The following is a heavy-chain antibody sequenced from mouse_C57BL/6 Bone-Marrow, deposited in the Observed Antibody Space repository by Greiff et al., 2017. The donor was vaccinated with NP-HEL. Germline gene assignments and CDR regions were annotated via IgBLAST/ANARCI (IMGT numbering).Heavy chain of an antibody. V-gene: IGHV1-22*01. CDR3: ARSGPYYGSSYCYYAMDY. J-gene: IGHJ4*01. D-gene: IGHD1-1*01. Sequence: EVQLQQSGPELVKPGASVKMSCKASGYTFTDYNMHWVKQSHGKSLEWIGYINPNNGGTSYNQKFKGKATLTVNKSSSTAYMELRSLTSEDSAVYYCARSGPYYGSSYCYYAMDYWGQGTSVTVSS. CDR1: GYTFTDYN. CDR2: INPNNGGT.